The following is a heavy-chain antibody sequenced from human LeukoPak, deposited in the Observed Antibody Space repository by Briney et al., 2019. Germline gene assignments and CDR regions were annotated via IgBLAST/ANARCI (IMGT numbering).Heavy chain of an antibody. V-gene: IGHV3-23*01. CDR1: GFTFDDYA. J-gene: IGHJ3*02. CDR2: ISGSGGST. D-gene: IGHD3-22*01. Sequence: GGSLRLSCAASGFTFDDYAMSGVRQAPGKGLDWVSAISGSGGSTYYADSVKGRFTISRDNSKNTLYLQMNSLRAKDTAVYYCAKDYYDSSGYYLTNDAFDIWGQGTMVTVSS. CDR3: AKDYYDSSGYYLTNDAFDI.